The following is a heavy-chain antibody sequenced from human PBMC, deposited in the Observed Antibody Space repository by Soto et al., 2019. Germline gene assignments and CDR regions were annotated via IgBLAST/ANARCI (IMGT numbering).Heavy chain of an antibody. Sequence: QVQLQESGPGLVKPSETLSLTCTVSGGTISRYYWSWIRQPPGKGLEWIGYMYNTGSTVYNPSFKSRVTISVDTSKNQFSRKLNSVTAADTAVHYCARDLWGYCGTDCYPLDVWGQGTTVTVSS. CDR3: ARDLWGYCGTDCYPLDV. CDR1: GGTISRYY. D-gene: IGHD2-21*02. CDR2: MYNTGST. J-gene: IGHJ6*02. V-gene: IGHV4-59*01.